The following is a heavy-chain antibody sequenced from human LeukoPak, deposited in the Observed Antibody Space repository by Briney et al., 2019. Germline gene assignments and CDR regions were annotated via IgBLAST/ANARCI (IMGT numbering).Heavy chain of an antibody. CDR1: GGSISSGGYY. D-gene: IGHD7-27*01. V-gene: IGHV4-31*03. Sequence: PSEALSLTCTVSGGSISSGGYYWSWIRQHPGKGLEWIGYIYYSGSTYYNPSLKSRVTISVDTSKNQFSLKLSSVTAADTAVYYCAVGKSYYFDYWGQGTLVTVSS. J-gene: IGHJ4*02. CDR2: IYYSGST. CDR3: AVGKSYYFDY.